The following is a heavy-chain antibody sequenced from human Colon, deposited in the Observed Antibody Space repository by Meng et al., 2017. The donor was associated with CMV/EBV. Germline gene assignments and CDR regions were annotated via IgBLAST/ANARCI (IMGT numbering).Heavy chain of an antibody. CDR2: IRYDGSKK. CDR1: GFTFSTYG. D-gene: IGHD3-3*02. CDR3: AKEVHFGSPFDY. Sequence: GESLKISCAASGFTFSTYGMHWVRQAPGKGLEWMAFIRYDGSKKYYADSVKGRFTISRDNSKNTLYLQLNSLRAEDTAVYYCAKEVHFGSPFDYLVPVTLFTLSS. J-gene: IGHJ5*01. V-gene: IGHV3-30*02.